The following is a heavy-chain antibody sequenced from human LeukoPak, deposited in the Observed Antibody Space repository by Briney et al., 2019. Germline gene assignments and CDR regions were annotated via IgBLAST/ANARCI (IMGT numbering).Heavy chain of an antibody. J-gene: IGHJ4*02. CDR3: ATAGNYRFDY. D-gene: IGHD1-7*01. CDR1: GFIFSSTW. V-gene: IGHV3-74*01. CDR2: INSDGSNI. Sequence: GGSLRLSCAGSGFIFSSTWMHWVRHAPGEGLVWVSRINSDGSNINYADSVKGRFIISRDNAKNTLYLQMNSLRVEDTALYFCATAGNYRFDYWGQGTLVTVSS.